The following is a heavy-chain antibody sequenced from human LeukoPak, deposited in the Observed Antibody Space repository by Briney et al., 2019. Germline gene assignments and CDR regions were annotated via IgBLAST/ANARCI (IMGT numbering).Heavy chain of an antibody. J-gene: IGHJ5*02. CDR1: GGSISSYY. CDR3: ARDKFDRGYSYGSATNWFDP. Sequence: PSETLSLTCTVSGGSISSYYWSWIRQPPGKGLEWIGYIYYSGSTNYNPSLKSRVTISVDTSKNQFSLKLSSVTAADTAVYYCARDKFDRGYSYGSATNWFDPWGQGTLVTVSS. CDR2: IYYSGST. D-gene: IGHD5-18*01. V-gene: IGHV4-59*01.